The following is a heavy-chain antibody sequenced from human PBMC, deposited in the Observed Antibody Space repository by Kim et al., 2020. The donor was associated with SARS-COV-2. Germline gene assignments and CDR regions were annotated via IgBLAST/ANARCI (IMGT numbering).Heavy chain of an antibody. V-gene: IGHV3-30*04. J-gene: IGHJ6*02. D-gene: IGHD3-3*01. CDR3: AIDGAYYDFWSGYLTSPRQYYYYFGMDV. Sequence: GGSLRLSCAASGFTFSSYAMHWVRQAPGKGLEWVAVISYDGSNKYYADSVKGRFTISRDNSKNTLYLQMNSLRAEDTAVYYSAIDGAYYDFWSGYLTSPRQYYYYFGMDVWVQWTTVSVSS. CDR2: ISYDGSNK. CDR1: GFTFSSYA.